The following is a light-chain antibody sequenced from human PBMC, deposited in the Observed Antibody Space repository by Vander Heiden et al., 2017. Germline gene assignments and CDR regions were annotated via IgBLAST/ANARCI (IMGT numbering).Light chain of an antibody. V-gene: IGKV3-15*01. CDR2: DAA. Sequence: EIVLTQSPASLSVSPGGRATLPCRASQSISNNLAWYHQKPGQAPRLLIFDAASRATGVPARITASGSGTEFSLTISSLQSEDVASFYCQQYNTWPYTFGQGTKLEIK. CDR3: QQYNTWPYT. J-gene: IGKJ2*01. CDR1: QSISNN.